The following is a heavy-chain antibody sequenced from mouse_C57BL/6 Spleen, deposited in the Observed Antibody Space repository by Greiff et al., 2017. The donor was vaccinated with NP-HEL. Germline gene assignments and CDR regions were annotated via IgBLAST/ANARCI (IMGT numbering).Heavy chain of an antibody. V-gene: IGHV2-6-1*01. CDR2: IWSDGST. CDR1: GFSLTSYG. Sequence: QVQLKESGPGLVAPSQSLSITCTVSGFSLTSYGVHWVRQPPGKGLEWLVVIWSDGSTTYNSALKSRLSISKDNSKSQVFLKMNSLQTDDTAIYYCARHEPGPGAMDYWGQGTSVTVSS. D-gene: IGHD3-3*01. J-gene: IGHJ4*01. CDR3: ARHEPGPGAMDY.